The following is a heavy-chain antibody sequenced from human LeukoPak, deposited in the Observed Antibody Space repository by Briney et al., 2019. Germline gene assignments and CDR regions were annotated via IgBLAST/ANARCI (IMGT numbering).Heavy chain of an antibody. CDR2: TDSGGRST. CDR1: GFIFSGYW. D-gene: IGHD3-10*01. J-gene: IGHJ4*02. Sequence: GGSLRLSCAASGFIFSGYWMHWVRQAPGKGLVWVSRTDSGGRSTSYADSVKGRFTISRDNAKDTVYLQMDGLRGEDTAVYYCARGGNYDWGSFDYWGQGNLVTVSS. V-gene: IGHV3-74*01. CDR3: ARGGNYDWGSFDY.